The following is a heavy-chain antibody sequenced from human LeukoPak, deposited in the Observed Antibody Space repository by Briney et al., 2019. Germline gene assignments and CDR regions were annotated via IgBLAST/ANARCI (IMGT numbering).Heavy chain of an antibody. V-gene: IGHV1-18*01. CDR1: GYSFTSYG. Sequence: GASVKVSCKASGYSFTSYGLSWVRQAPGQGLEWMGWISAYNGNTNYAQKLQGRVTMTRNTSISTAYMELSSLRSEDTAVYYCARSRERGYYDYVWGSYRSFFDYWGQGTLVTVSS. D-gene: IGHD3-16*02. CDR2: ISAYNGNT. CDR3: ARSRERGYYDYVWGSYRSFFDY. J-gene: IGHJ4*02.